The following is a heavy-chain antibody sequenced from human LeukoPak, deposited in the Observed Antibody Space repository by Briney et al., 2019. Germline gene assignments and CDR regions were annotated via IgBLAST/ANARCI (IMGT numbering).Heavy chain of an antibody. CDR3: ARAEYSSSWYYFDY. V-gene: IGHV1-2*02. CDR1: GYTFTGYY. J-gene: IGHJ4*02. CDR2: INPNSGGT. D-gene: IGHD6-13*01. Sequence: ASVKASCKASGYTFTGYYMHWVRQAPGQGLEWMGWINPNSGGTNYAQKFQGRVTMTRDTSISTAYMELSRLRSDDTAVYYCARAEYSSSWYYFDYWGQGTLVTVSS.